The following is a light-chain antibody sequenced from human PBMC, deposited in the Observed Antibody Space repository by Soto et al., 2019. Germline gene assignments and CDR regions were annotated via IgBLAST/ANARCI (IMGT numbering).Light chain of an antibody. V-gene: IGKV3-20*01. CDR1: QGFGSSY. Sequence: EIVLTQSPGTLSLSPGERATLSCRASQGFGSSYLAWYQQKPGQAPRLLIYGASSRATGIPDRFSGSGSGTDFTLTISRLEPEDFAVYYCQQYGSSPPYTFGQGTKLEIK. J-gene: IGKJ2*01. CDR2: GAS. CDR3: QQYGSSPPYT.